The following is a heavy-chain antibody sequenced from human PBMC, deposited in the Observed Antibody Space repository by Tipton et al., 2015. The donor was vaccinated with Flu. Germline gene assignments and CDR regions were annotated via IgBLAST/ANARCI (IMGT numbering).Heavy chain of an antibody. J-gene: IGHJ6*02. CDR2: IWYDGSNK. V-gene: IGHV3-33*08. D-gene: IGHD4-17*01. CDR1: GFTFSSFV. Sequence: SLRLSCAASGFTFSSFVFHWVRQTPGKGLDWVAVIWYDGSNKYYADSVKGRFTISRDNSKNTLYLQMNSLRAEDTAVYYCARDYGDYSPYYYYYYSMDVWGQGTTVTVSS. CDR3: ARDYGDYSPYYYYYYSMDV.